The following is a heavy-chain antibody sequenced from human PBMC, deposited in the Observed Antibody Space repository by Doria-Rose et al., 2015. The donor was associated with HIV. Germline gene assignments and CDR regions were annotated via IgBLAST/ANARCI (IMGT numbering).Heavy chain of an antibody. D-gene: IGHD6-13*01. Sequence: QVTLKESGPVLVKPTETLTLTCTVSGVSLSSPGMGVSWIRQPPGKALEWLANIFSDDVRSYKTSLKSRLTISRGTSKRQVVLTMTDMDPVDTATYYCARIKSSRWYRKYYFDFWGQGTLVIVSA. J-gene: IGHJ4*02. CDR2: IFSDDVR. CDR1: GVSLSSPGMG. CDR3: ARIKSSRWYRKYYFDF. V-gene: IGHV2-26*01.